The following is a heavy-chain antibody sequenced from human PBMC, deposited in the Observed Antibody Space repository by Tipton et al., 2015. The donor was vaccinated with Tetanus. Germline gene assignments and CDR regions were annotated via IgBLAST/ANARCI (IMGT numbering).Heavy chain of an antibody. V-gene: IGHV4-59*08. Sequence: TLSLTCTVSGGSISSYYWSWIRQPPGKGLEWIGYIYYSGSTNYNPSLKSRVTISVDTSKNQFSLKLTSVTAADTAVYYCARWIAVTGTDFDFWGQGTLVTVSS. D-gene: IGHD6-19*01. CDR3: ARWIAVTGTDFDF. J-gene: IGHJ4*02. CDR1: GGSISSYY. CDR2: IYYSGST.